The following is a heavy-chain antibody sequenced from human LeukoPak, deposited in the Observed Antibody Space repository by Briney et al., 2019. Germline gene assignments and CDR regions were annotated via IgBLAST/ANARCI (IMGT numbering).Heavy chain of an antibody. V-gene: IGHV3-74*01. CDR2: INTDGSTT. Sequence: GGSLRLSCAASGFTFSNYWMHWVRRAPGKGLVWVSRINTDGSTTTYADSVKGRFTISRDNAKNTLFLQMNSLRAEDTAVYYCAKDLSYDFWSGSWDYWGQGTLVTVSS. CDR3: AKDLSYDFWSGSWDY. J-gene: IGHJ4*02. CDR1: GFTFSNYW. D-gene: IGHD3-3*01.